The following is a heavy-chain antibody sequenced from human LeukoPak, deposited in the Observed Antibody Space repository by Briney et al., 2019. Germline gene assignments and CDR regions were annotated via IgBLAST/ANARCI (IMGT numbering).Heavy chain of an antibody. J-gene: IGHJ4*02. Sequence: GGSLRLSCAASGFSLSSYSMNWGRQAPGKGLEWVSSISSSSSYIYYADSVKGRFTISRDNAKNSLFLQMNSLRAEDTAVYYCARGAQWVIDYWGQGTLVTVSS. CDR2: ISSSSSYI. V-gene: IGHV3-21*01. D-gene: IGHD1-26*01. CDR1: GFSLSSYS. CDR3: ARGAQWVIDY.